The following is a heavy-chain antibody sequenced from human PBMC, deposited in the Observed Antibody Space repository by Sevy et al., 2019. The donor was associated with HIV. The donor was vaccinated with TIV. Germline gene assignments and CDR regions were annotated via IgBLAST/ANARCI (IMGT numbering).Heavy chain of an antibody. Sequence: GSLRLSCAASGFTFSDYYINWIRQAPGKGLEWVSYISGSSSYTNYADSVKGRFTISRDNAKNSLYLQMNSLRAEDTAVYYCARVGCSISSCPKGDAFDIWGQGTMVTVSS. V-gene: IGHV3-11*06. D-gene: IGHD2-2*01. CDR1: GFTFSDYY. CDR3: ARVGCSISSCPKGDAFDI. J-gene: IGHJ3*02. CDR2: ISGSSSYT.